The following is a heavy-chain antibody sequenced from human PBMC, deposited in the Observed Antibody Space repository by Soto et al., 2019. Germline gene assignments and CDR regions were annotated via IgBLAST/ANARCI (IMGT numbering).Heavy chain of an antibody. CDR1: GSTFNNFA. V-gene: IGHV1-69*06. Sequence: QVVLLQSGAEVKEPGSSVRLSCQVSGSTFNNFAFSWVRQAPGQGPEWSGGIVVMSNAADYSQRFQDRVMITADTSTSTLYLELGSLTFDDTAVYYCERAITRWEVNYYFDYWGQGTLVNVS. J-gene: IGHJ4*02. CDR3: ERAITRWEVNYYFDY. CDR2: IVVMSNAA. D-gene: IGHD1-26*01.